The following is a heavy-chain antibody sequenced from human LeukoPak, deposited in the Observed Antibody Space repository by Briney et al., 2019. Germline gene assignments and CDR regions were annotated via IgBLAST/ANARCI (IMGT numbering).Heavy chain of an antibody. CDR2: ISAYNGNT. D-gene: IGHD6-6*01. CDR1: GYTFTSYG. J-gene: IGHJ6*03. CDR3: ARAFVSSIAARSRYYYYYMDV. Sequence: ASVKVSCKASGYTFTSYGISWVRQAPGQGLEWMGWISAYNGNTNYAQKLQGRVTMTTDTSTSTAYMERRSLRPDDTAVYYCARAFVSSIAARSRYYYYYMDVWGKGTTVTVSS. V-gene: IGHV1-18*01.